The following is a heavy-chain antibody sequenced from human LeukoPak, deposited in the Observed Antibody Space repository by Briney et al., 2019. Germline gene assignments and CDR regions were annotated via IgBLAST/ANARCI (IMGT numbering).Heavy chain of an antibody. CDR1: GGSISSYY. CDR2: INHRGST. CDR3: ARDLPWFDP. V-gene: IGHV4-34*09. J-gene: IGHJ5*02. Sequence: SETLSLTCTVSGGSISSYYWSWIRQPPGKGLEWIGEINHRGSTYYNPSLKSRVTISVDTSRNQFSLRLSSVTAADTAVYYCARDLPWFDPWGQGTLVTVSS.